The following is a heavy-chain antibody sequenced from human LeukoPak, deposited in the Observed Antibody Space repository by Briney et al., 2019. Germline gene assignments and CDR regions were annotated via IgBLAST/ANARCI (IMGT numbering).Heavy chain of an antibody. J-gene: IGHJ5*02. V-gene: IGHV4-61*02. CDR3: VRGPYGSGISNWFDP. CDR1: GASTSSGLYY. Sequence: PSQTLSLTCTVSGASTSSGLYYWNWLRQPAGKGLEYIGRIYYSGSTNYNPSLKSRVTMSVDTSKNKLSLKLSSVTAADTAVYYCVRGPYGSGISNWFDPWGQGTLVIVSS. CDR2: IYYSGST. D-gene: IGHD3-10*01.